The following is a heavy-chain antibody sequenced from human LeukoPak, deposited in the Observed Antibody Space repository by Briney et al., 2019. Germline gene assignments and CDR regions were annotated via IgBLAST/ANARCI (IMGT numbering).Heavy chain of an antibody. J-gene: IGHJ4*02. CDR2: ISSSSSTI. CDR1: GFTFSSYS. CDR3: ARDRYYGSGTPRAPDY. D-gene: IGHD3-10*01. Sequence: GGSLRLSCAASGFTFSSYSMNWVRQAPGKGLEWVSYISSSSSTIYYADSVKGRFTISRDNAKNSLYLQMNSLRAEDTAVYYCARDRYYGSGTPRAPDYWGQGTLVTVSS. V-gene: IGHV3-48*01.